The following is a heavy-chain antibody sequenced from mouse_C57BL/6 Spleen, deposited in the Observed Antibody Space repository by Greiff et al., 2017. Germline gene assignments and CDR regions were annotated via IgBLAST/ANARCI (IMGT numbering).Heavy chain of an antibody. D-gene: IGHD4-1*01. CDR2: IYPGDGDT. V-gene: IGHV1-82*01. CDR3: ARSKGPNRAFAY. CDR1: GYAFSSSW. Sequence: QVQLQQSGPELVKPGASVKISCKASGYAFSSSWMNWVKQRPGKGLEWIGRIYPGDGDTNYNGKFKGKATLTADKSSSTAYMQLISLTSEDSAVSFCARSKGPNRAFAYWGQGTLVTVSA. J-gene: IGHJ3*01.